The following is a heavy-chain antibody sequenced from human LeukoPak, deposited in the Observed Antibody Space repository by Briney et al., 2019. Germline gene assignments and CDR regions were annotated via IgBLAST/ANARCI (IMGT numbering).Heavy chain of an antibody. CDR2: INPSGGST. J-gene: IGHJ6*02. D-gene: IGHD3-10*01. CDR3: ARDFYYYGSGSYLYGMDV. V-gene: IGHV1-46*01. CDR1: GYTFTSYY. Sequence: ASVTVSCKASGYTFTSYYMHWVRQAPGQGLEWMGIINPSGGSTSYAQKFQGRVTMNRDTSTSTDYMELSSLRSEDTAVYYCARDFYYYGSGSYLYGMDVWGQGTTVTVSS.